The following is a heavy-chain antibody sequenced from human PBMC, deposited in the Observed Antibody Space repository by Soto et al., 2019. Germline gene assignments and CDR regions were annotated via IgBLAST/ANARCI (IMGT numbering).Heavy chain of an antibody. J-gene: IGHJ6*02. D-gene: IGHD1-26*01. CDR2: IRSKAYGGTT. V-gene: IGHV3-49*04. CDR1: GFTFGDYA. CDR3: TRGLDGSYYYYGMDV. Sequence: SLRLSCTASGFTFGDYAMSWVRQAPGKGLEWVGFIRSKAYGGTTEYAASVKGRFTISRDDSKSIAYLQMNSLKTEDTAVYYCTRGLDGSYYYYGMDVWGQGTTVTVSS.